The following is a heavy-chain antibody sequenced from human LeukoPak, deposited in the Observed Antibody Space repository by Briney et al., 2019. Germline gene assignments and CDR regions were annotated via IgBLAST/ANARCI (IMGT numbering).Heavy chain of an antibody. J-gene: IGHJ4*02. CDR2: INSDDSST. D-gene: IGHD6-19*01. CDR3: ASGGFYSSGLIDY. Sequence: PGGSLRLSCAASGFTFSSYWMHWVRQAPGKGLVWVSRINSDDSSTSYADSVKGRFTITRDNAKNTLYLQMNSLRDEDTAVYYCASGGFYSSGLIDYWGQGTLVTVSS. V-gene: IGHV3-74*01. CDR1: GFTFSSYW.